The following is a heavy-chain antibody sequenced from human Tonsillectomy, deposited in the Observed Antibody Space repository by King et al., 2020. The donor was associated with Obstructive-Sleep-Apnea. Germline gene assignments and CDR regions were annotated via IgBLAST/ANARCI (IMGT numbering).Heavy chain of an antibody. Sequence: QLVQSGGVVVQPGGSLRLSCAASGFTFDDYTMHWVRQAPGKGLEWVSLIRWDGGGTYYADSVKGRFTISRDNSKNPLHLQMNSLRTEDTALYYCAKDFITWFDPWGQGTLVTVSS. V-gene: IGHV3-43*01. CDR2: IRWDGGGT. J-gene: IGHJ5*02. CDR1: GFTFDDYT. D-gene: IGHD3-22*01. CDR3: AKDFITWFDP.